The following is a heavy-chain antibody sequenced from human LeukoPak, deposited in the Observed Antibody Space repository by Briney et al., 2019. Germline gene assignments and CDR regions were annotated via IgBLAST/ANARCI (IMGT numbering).Heavy chain of an antibody. D-gene: IGHD3-22*01. J-gene: IGHJ4*02. V-gene: IGHV3-23*01. CDR1: GFIFSNII. Sequence: GGSLRLSFAASGFIFSNIIMNWGRQAPGKGLGWVSVISADGGDIYYADSVNGRLTISRDNSKNTLHLQMDSLRAEDTAVYYCAKDPPHSDRSIYSDNSWGQGTLVTVSS. CDR3: AKDPPHSDRSIYSDNS. CDR2: ISADGGDI.